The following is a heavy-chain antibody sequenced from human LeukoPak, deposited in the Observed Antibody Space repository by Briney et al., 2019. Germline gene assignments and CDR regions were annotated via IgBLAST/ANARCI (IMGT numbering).Heavy chain of an antibody. J-gene: IGHJ4*02. CDR2: IRYDGSNK. Sequence: GGSLRLSCAASGFTFSSYGMHWVRQAPGKGLEWVAFIRYDGSNKYYADSVKGRFTISRDNSKNTLFLLMNGLRAEDTAVYYCAKVSSDFWGSYTFDHWGQGTPVTVSS. CDR1: GFTFSSYG. V-gene: IGHV3-30*02. D-gene: IGHD3-3*01. CDR3: AKVSSDFWGSYTFDH.